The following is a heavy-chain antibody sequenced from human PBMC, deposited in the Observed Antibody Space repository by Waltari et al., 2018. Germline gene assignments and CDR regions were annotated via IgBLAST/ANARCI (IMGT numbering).Heavy chain of an antibody. V-gene: IGHV3-48*02. D-gene: IGHD2-21*01. Sequence: EVQLVESGGGLVQPGGSLKLSCAASGFTFSRYSMNWVRQAPGKGLEWVSHIGPGGSNIGYADSVKGRITISRDNAQNSLYRIINSLTDEDTAVYYCARDQDWAFDYWGRGTLVTVSS. J-gene: IGHJ4*02. CDR2: IGPGGSNI. CDR3: ARDQDWAFDY. CDR1: GFTFSRYS.